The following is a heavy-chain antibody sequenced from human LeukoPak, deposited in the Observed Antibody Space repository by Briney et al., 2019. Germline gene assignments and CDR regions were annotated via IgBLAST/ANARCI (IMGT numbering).Heavy chain of an antibody. V-gene: IGHV4-59*05. D-gene: IGHD4-17*01. J-gene: IGHJ3*01. CDR3: VRRNTVTTSPTRYDGFDL. CDR1: GGPIESYY. Sequence: SETLSLTCSVSGGPIESYYWSWIRQPPGKGLEWIGSISYRGTTYYNPSLKSRVTISVDTSKNQFFLNLTSVTAADTAVFYCVRRNTVTTSPTRYDGFDLWGQGTIVAVSS. CDR2: ISYRGTT.